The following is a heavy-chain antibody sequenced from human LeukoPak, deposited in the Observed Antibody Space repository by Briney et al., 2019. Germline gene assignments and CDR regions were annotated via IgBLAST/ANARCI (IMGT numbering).Heavy chain of an antibody. CDR2: TLYRSKWYN. CDR3: ARSHYYGMDV. J-gene: IGHJ6*02. V-gene: IGHV6-1*01. Sequence: SQTLSLTCAISGDSVPSNSASWNWIRQSPSRGLEWLGKTLYRSKWYNDYAVSVKSRITINPDTSKNQFSLQLNSVTPEDTAVYYCARSHYYGMDVWGQGTMVTVAS. CDR1: GDSVPSNSAS.